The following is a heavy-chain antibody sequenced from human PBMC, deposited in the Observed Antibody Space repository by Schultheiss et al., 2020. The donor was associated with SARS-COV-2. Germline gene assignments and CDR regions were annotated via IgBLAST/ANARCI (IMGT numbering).Heavy chain of an antibody. J-gene: IGHJ4*02. CDR3: ATMVGHDYGDYRYGYFDY. V-gene: IGHV3-23*01. Sequence: GGSLRLSCAASGFTVSSNYMSWVRQAPGKGLEWVSAISGSGGSTYYADSVKGRFTISRDNSKNTLYLQMNSLRAEDTAVYYCATMVGHDYGDYRYGYFDYWGQGTLVTVSS. CDR1: GFTVSSNY. D-gene: IGHD4-17*01. CDR2: ISGSGGST.